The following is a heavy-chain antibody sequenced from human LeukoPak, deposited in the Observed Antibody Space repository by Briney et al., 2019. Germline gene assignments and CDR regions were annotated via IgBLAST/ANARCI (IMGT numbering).Heavy chain of an antibody. CDR1: GGSISSYY. J-gene: IGHJ4*02. Sequence: PSETLSLTCTVSGGSISSYYWSWIRQPAGKGLEWIGRIYTSGSTNYNPSLKSRVTMSVDTSKNQFSLKLSSVTAADTAVYYCARDSHDILTGYILDYWGQGTLVTVSS. CDR2: IYTSGST. D-gene: IGHD3-9*01. CDR3: ARDSHDILTGYILDY. V-gene: IGHV4-4*07.